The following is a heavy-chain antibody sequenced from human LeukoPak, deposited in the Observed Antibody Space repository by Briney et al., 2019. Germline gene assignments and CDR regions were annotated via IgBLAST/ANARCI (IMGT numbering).Heavy chain of an antibody. Sequence: SVKVSCKASGYTFTSYAINWVRQAPGQGLEWMGRIIPLLGVTNYAPKFQDRLTITAGKSTGTVYMELNSLRSEDTAMYYCASEPSRLDNWDGDSWGQGTLVTVSS. J-gene: IGHJ4*02. V-gene: IGHV1-69*04. D-gene: IGHD1-20*01. CDR2: IIPLLGVT. CDR3: ASEPSRLDNWDGDS. CDR1: GYTFTSYA.